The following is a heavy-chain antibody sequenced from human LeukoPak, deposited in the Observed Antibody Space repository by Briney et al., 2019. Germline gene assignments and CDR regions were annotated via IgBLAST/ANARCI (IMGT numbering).Heavy chain of an antibody. CDR1: GYTFTGYY. CDR2: INPNSGGT. D-gene: IGHD2-15*01. CDR3: ARAIKCSGGSCYEFDY. J-gene: IGHJ4*02. V-gene: IGHV1-2*04. Sequence: GASVKVSCKASGYTFTGYYMHWVRQAPGQGLEWMGWINPNSGGTNYAQKFQGWVTMTRDTSISTAYMELSRLRSDGTAVYYCARAIKCSGGSCYEFDYWGQGTLVTVSS.